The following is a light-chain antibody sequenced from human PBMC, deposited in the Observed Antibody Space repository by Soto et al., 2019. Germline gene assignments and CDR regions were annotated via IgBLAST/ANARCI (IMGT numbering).Light chain of an antibody. Sequence: ERVMTQSPATLSVSPGERATLSCRASQSVSSNLAWYQQKPGQAPRLLIYGASTRATGIPARFSGGGSGTEFTLTINSLQSEDFAVYFCQQYNNWPWTFGQGTKVEIK. J-gene: IGKJ1*01. V-gene: IGKV3-15*01. CDR1: QSVSSN. CDR2: GAS. CDR3: QQYNNWPWT.